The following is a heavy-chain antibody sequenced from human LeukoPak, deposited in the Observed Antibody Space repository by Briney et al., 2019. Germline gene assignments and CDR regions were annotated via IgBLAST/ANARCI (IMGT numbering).Heavy chain of an antibody. CDR3: ARVGTYCSSTSCYSYYFDY. V-gene: IGHV3-20*04. CDR2: INWNGGST. J-gene: IGHJ4*02. CDR1: GFTLDDYG. D-gene: IGHD2-2*01. Sequence: PGGSLRLSCAASGFTLDDYGMSWVRQAPGKGLEWVSGINWNGGSTGYADSVKGRFTISRDNAKNSLYLQMNSLRAEDTALYYCARVGTYCSSTSCYSYYFDYWGQGTLVTVSS.